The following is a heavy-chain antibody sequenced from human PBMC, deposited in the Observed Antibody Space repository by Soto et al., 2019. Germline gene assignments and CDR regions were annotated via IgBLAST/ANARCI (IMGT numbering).Heavy chain of an antibody. Sequence: EVQLVESGGGLVQPGGSLRLSCAASGFTFNTYWMHWVRQAPGKGLVWVSRINSDGSSTSYADSVKGRFTISRDNAKNTLYLQMHRLRAEDTAVYSCARDTGGRLDPWGQGTLVTVSS. D-gene: IGHD2-15*01. J-gene: IGHJ5*02. CDR2: INSDGSST. CDR3: ARDTGGRLDP. V-gene: IGHV3-74*01. CDR1: GFTFNTYW.